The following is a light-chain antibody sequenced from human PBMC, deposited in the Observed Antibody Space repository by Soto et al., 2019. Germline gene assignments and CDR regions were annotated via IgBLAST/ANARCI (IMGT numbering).Light chain of an antibody. V-gene: IGLV2-14*01. CDR2: EVT. CDR1: SGDIGGYNY. CDR3: SSYTSSSTLYV. Sequence: QSALTQPASVSGSPGQSITISCTGTSGDIGGYNYVSWYQQHPGKAPKLLISEVTNRPSGVSNRFSGSKSGNTASLTISGLRTEDEADYYCSSYTSSSTLYVFATGTKVTVL. J-gene: IGLJ1*01.